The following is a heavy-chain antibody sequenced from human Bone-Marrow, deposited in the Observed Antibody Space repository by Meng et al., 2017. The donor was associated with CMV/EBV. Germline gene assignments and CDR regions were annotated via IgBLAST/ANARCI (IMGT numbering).Heavy chain of an antibody. CDR2: IYSGGST. CDR3: ARGVLPNHYYYYGMDV. V-gene: IGHV3-66*02. D-gene: IGHD2-8*01. CDR1: GFTVSTNY. J-gene: IGHJ6*02. Sequence: GESLKISCAASGFTVSTNYMSWVRQAPGKGLEWVSVIYSGGSTNYAESVKGRFTISRDNSKNTLYLQMNSLRAEDTAVYYCARGVLPNHYYYYGMDVWGQGTTVTVSS.